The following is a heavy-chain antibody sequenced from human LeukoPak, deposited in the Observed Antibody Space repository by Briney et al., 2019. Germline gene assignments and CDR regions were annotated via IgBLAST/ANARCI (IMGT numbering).Heavy chain of an antibody. CDR1: GYSFTNYW. Sequence: GESLKISCKGSGYSFTNYWVGWVRQMPGKGLEWMGIIYPGNSDTRNSPSFQGQVTISADKAITTAYLQWNNLKASDTAMYYCATAIAVAGRSFEYWGQGTLVTVSS. CDR2: IYPGNSDT. J-gene: IGHJ4*02. CDR3: ATAIAVAGRSFEY. V-gene: IGHV5-51*01. D-gene: IGHD6-19*01.